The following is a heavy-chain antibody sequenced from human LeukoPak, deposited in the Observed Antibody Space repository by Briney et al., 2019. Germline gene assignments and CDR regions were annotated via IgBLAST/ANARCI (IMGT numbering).Heavy chain of an antibody. V-gene: IGHV5-10-1*01. CDR3: ARAYSRSRFDY. D-gene: IGHD6-6*01. CDR1: GYSFTTYW. CDR2: IDPSDSYN. Sequence: GESLKISCKGSGYSFTTYWISWVRQMPGKGLEWMGTIDPSDSYNNYSPSFQGHVTISADKSISTAYLQWSSLKASDTAMYYCARAYSRSRFDYWGQGTLVTVSS. J-gene: IGHJ4*02.